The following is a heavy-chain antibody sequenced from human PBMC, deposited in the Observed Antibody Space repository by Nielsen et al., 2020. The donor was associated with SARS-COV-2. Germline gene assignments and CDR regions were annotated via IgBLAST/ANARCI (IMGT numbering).Heavy chain of an antibody. Sequence: GGSLRLSCAASRNYAMSWVRQAAGKGLDWISVIYTDGSTSHADSVKGRFTISRDNSKNTLYLQMNSLRAEDTAVYYCARDNWGRMDVWGQGTTVTVSS. D-gene: IGHD7-27*01. J-gene: IGHJ6*02. CDR1: RNYA. CDR3: ARDNWGRMDV. CDR2: IYTDGST. V-gene: IGHV3-66*01.